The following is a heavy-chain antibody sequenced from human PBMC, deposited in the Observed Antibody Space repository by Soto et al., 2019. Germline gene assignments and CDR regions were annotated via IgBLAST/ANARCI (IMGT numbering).Heavy chain of an antibody. D-gene: IGHD3-9*01. CDR1: GGSISSYY. V-gene: IGHV4-59*01. J-gene: IGHJ6*02. CDR2: IYYSGST. Sequence: SETLSLTCTVSGGSISSYYWSWIRQPPGKGLEWIGYIYYSGSTNYNPSLKSRVTISVDTSKNQFSLKLSSVTAADTAVYYCARDTLDILTGYKNPTYYYYGMDVWGQGTTVTVSS. CDR3: ARDTLDILTGYKNPTYYYYGMDV.